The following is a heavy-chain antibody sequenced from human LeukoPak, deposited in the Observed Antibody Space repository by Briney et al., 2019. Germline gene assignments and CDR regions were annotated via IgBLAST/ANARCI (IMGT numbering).Heavy chain of an antibody. CDR2: INPSGGST. V-gene: IGHV1-46*01. CDR1: GYTLTELS. J-gene: IGHJ6*02. CDR3: ARGMAGAGGYYYGMDV. Sequence: ASVKVSCKVSGYTLTELSMHWVRQAPGQGLEWMGIINPSGGSTSYAQKFQGRVTMTRDTSTSTVYMELSSLRSEDTAVYYCARGMAGAGGYYYGMDVWGQGTTVTVSS. D-gene: IGHD6-19*01.